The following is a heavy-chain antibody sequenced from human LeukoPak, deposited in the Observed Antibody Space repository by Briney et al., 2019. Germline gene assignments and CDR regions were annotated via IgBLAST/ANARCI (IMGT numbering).Heavy chain of an antibody. J-gene: IGHJ3*02. V-gene: IGHV3-21*01. CDR1: GFTFSSYS. CDR2: ISSSSSYI. Sequence: GGSLRLSCAASGFTFSSYSMNWVRQAPGKGLEWFSSISSSSSYIYYADSVKGRFTISRDNAKNSLYLQMNSLRAEDTAVYYCARDQHYYDSSGPSDAFDIWGQGTMVTVSS. CDR3: ARDQHYYDSSGPSDAFDI. D-gene: IGHD3-22*01.